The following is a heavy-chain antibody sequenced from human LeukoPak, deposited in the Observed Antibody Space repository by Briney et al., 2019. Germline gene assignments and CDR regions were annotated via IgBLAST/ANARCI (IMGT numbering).Heavy chain of an antibody. V-gene: IGHV3-23*01. J-gene: IGHJ4*02. CDR3: AKENDSSGYYAYFFDY. CDR2: ISSSGGST. CDR1: GFTFSSYA. D-gene: IGHD3-22*01. Sequence: GGSVRLSCAASGFTFSSYAMSWVRQAPGKGLEWVSAISSSGGSTYYVDSVKGRFTISRDNSKNTLYLQMNSLRAEDTAVYYCAKENDSSGYYAYFFDYWGQGTLVTVFS.